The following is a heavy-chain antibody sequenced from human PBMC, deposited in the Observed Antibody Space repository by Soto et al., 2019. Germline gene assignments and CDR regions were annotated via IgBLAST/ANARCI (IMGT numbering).Heavy chain of an antibody. V-gene: IGHV3-53*01. CDR2: IYTGGST. CDR3: ARVFDAFDI. Sequence: EVQLVESGGGLIQPGGSLRLSCAASGFIVSTNYLTWVRQAPGKGLECVSVIYTGGSTYYADSVKGRLTISRDNYKNTLYLQMNSLRAEDTAVYYCARVFDAFDIWGQGTMVTVSS. CDR1: GFIVSTNY. J-gene: IGHJ3*02.